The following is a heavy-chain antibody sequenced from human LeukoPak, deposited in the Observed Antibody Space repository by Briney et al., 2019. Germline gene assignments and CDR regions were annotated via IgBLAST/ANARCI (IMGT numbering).Heavy chain of an antibody. CDR1: GYTFTSYG. V-gene: IGHV1-18*01. J-gene: IGHJ6*02. Sequence: ASGKVSCKASGYTFTSYGISWVRQAPGQGLEWMGWISAYNGNTNYAQKLQGRVTMTTDTSTSTAYMELRSLRSDDTAVYYCARGYCSGGSCSHYGMDVWGQGTTVSVSS. D-gene: IGHD2-15*01. CDR3: ARGYCSGGSCSHYGMDV. CDR2: ISAYNGNT.